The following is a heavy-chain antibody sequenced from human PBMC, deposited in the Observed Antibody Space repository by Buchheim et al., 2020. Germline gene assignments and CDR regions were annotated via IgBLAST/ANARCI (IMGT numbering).Heavy chain of an antibody. J-gene: IGHJ6*02. Sequence: QVQLQQWGAGLLKPSETLSLTCAVYGGSFSDYYWSWIRQPPGKGLEWIGEINHSGSSNYNPSLKSRVTISVDTSKNQFSLKLRSVTAADTAVYFCARGEGRYLSYSDGSGYYWVSDGMDVWGQGTT. D-gene: IGHD3-22*01. CDR1: GGSFSDYY. CDR2: INHSGSS. CDR3: ARGEGRYLSYSDGSGYYWVSDGMDV. V-gene: IGHV4-34*01.